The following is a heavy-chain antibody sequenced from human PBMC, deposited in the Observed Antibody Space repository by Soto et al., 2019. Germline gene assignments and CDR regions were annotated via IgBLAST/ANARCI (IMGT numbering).Heavy chain of an antibody. CDR2: IIPICGGT. V-gene: IGHV1-2*04. D-gene: IGHD3-22*01. J-gene: IGHJ4*02. CDR3: ARGPYYYDSSGSYYFDY. CDR1: GGTFSSYA. Sequence: ASVKVSCKASGGTFSSYAMSWVRQAPGQGLEWMGWIIPICGGTNYAQKFQGWVTMTRDTSMSTAYMELSRLRSDDTAAYYCARGPYYYDSSGSYYFDYWGQGTLVTVSS.